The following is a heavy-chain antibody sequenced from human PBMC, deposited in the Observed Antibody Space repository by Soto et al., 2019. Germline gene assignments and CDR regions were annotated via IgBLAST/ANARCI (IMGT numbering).Heavy chain of an antibody. J-gene: IGHJ6*02. CDR3: ARELVPALPLYYYYGMDV. Sequence: GGSLRLSCAASGFTFSSYAMHWVRQAPGKGLEWVAIISYDGSNKFYADSVKGRFTISRDNSKNTLYLQMNSLRAEDTAVYYCARELVPALPLYYYYGMDVWGQGTTVTVSS. CDR2: ISYDGSNK. CDR1: GFTFSSYA. V-gene: IGHV3-30-3*01. D-gene: IGHD2-2*01.